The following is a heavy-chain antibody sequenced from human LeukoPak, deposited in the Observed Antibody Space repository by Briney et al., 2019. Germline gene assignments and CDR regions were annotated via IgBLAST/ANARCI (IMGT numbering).Heavy chain of an antibody. CDR3: ARAPQYYYGSGSYYPFFDS. D-gene: IGHD3-10*01. Sequence: GGSLRLSCAASRFTFIIYTMHWVRQAPGKGLEWVAVISNDGTNTYYADSVKGRFTISRDNSKNTLYLQMNSLRPDDTALYYCARAPQYYYGSGSYYPFFDSWGQGTLVTVSS. V-gene: IGHV3-30*04. J-gene: IGHJ4*02. CDR1: RFTFIIYT. CDR2: ISNDGTNT.